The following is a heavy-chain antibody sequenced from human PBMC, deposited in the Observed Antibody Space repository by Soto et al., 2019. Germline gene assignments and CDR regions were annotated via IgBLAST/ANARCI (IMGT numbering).Heavy chain of an antibody. D-gene: IGHD3-16*01. V-gene: IGHV3-23*01. Sequence: PGGSLRLSCAASGFTFSNYAMTWVRQAPGKGLEYVSTIRVSGGRTDYADSVKGRFTISRDNSKGTLYLQMNSLRAEDTAVYYCAKAFYINDLGEVFDCWGQGTLVTVSS. CDR2: IRVSGGRT. J-gene: IGHJ4*02. CDR1: GFTFSNYA. CDR3: AKAFYINDLGEVFDC.